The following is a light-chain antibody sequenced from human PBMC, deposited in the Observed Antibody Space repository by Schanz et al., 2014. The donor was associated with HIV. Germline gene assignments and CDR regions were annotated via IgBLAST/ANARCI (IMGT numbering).Light chain of an antibody. Sequence: QSVVTQPPSASGTPGQGVTISCSGGSANIGSNNVNWYKQLPGTTPKLLIYNNNQRPSGVPDRFSGSKSGTSASLAISGLRSEDEADYYCAAWDDSLSGRVFGGGTKLTVL. CDR3: AAWDDSLSGRV. CDR1: SANIGSNN. CDR2: NNN. J-gene: IGLJ3*02. V-gene: IGLV1-47*01.